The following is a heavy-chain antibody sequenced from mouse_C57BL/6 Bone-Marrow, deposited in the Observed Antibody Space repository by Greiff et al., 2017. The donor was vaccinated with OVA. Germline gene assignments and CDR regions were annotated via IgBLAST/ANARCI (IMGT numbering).Heavy chain of an antibody. D-gene: IGHD1-1*01. V-gene: IGHV1-42*01. Sequence: EVQLQQSGPELVKPGASVKISCKASGCSFTGYYMNWVKQSPEKSLEWIGEINPSTGGTTYNQKFKAKATLTVDKSSSTAYMQLKSLTSEDSAVYYCARGRGSSYESKWYFDYWGQGTTLTVSS. CDR3: ARGRGSSYESKWYFDY. CDR2: INPSTGGT. J-gene: IGHJ2*01. CDR1: GCSFTGYY.